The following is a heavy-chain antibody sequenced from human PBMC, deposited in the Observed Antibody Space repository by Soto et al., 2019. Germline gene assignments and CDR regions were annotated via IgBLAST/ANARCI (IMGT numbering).Heavy chain of an antibody. CDR3: GRQVDDYVWGTVDY. V-gene: IGHV4-39*01. Sequence: QLQLQESGPGLVKPSETLSLTCTVSGGSISSSSYYWGWIRQPPGKGLEWIGSIYYSGSTYYNPSLKSRVTISGETSKDQFSLKPSSLTGAETAVYYCGRQVDDYVWGTVDYWGQGTLVTVSS. CDR2: IYYSGST. D-gene: IGHD3-16*01. J-gene: IGHJ4*02. CDR1: GGSISSSSYY.